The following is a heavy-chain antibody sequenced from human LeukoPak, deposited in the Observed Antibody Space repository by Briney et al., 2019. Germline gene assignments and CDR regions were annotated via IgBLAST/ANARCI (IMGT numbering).Heavy chain of an antibody. V-gene: IGHV3-33*06. D-gene: IGHD3-16*01. J-gene: IGHJ3*02. CDR3: AKCFAPYVALNAFDI. CDR1: GFTFSSYG. Sequence: GRSLRLSCAASGFTFSSYGMHWVRQAPGKGLEWVAVIWYDGSNKYYADSVKGRFTISRDNSKNTLYLQMNSLRAEDTAVYYCAKCFAPYVALNAFDIWGQGTMVTVSS. CDR2: IWYDGSNK.